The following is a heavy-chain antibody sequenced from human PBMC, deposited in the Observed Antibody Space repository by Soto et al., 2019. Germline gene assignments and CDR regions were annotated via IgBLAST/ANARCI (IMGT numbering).Heavy chain of an antibody. Sequence: GASVKVSCKASGYTFTSYAMHWVRQAPGQRLEWMGWINAGNGNTKYSQKFQGRVTITRDTSASTAYMELSSLRSEDTAVYYCARDGPSPARYCSSTSCYEWFDPWGQGTLVTVSS. CDR3: ARDGPSPARYCSSTSCYEWFDP. CDR2: INAGNGNT. CDR1: GYTFTSYA. D-gene: IGHD2-2*01. J-gene: IGHJ5*02. V-gene: IGHV1-3*01.